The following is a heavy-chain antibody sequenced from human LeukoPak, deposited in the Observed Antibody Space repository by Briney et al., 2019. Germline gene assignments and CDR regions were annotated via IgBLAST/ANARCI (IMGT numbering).Heavy chain of an antibody. Sequence: ASVKISCKASGYTSTGYYMHWVRRAPGEGRQWRGWINPNSGGTNDAQKFQGRVIKTRDTSTSTAYMELSRLRSDDTDVYYCARVGRSPYWGQGTLVTVSS. J-gene: IGHJ4*02. D-gene: IGHD1-14*01. CDR2: INPNSGGT. CDR1: GYTSTGYY. V-gene: IGHV1-2*02. CDR3: ARVGRSPY.